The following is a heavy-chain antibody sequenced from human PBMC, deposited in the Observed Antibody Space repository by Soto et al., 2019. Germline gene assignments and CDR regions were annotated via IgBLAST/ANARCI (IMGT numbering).Heavy chain of an antibody. CDR2: IYTSGST. J-gene: IGHJ6*02. D-gene: IGHD3-3*01. Sequence: SETLSLTCTVSGGSISSYYWRWIRQPAGKGLEWIGRIYTSGSTNYNPSLKSRVTMSVDTSKNQFSLKLSSVTAADTAVYYCARDLTIFGVVYGMDVWGQGTTVTVSS. V-gene: IGHV4-4*07. CDR3: ARDLTIFGVVYGMDV. CDR1: GGSISSYY.